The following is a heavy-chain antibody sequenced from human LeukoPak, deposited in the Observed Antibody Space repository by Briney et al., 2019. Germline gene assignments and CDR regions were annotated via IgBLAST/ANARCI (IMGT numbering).Heavy chain of an antibody. CDR2: IYYSGST. J-gene: IGHJ3*02. Sequence: SETLSLTFTVSGGSISSGGYYWSWIRQHPGKGLEWIGYIYYSGSTYYNPSLKSRVTISVDTSKNQFSLKLSSVTAADTAVYYCAREEQSYQSSIAAAGSAHAFDIWGQGTMVTVSS. CDR1: GGSISSGGYY. CDR3: AREEQSYQSSIAAAGSAHAFDI. D-gene: IGHD6-13*01. V-gene: IGHV4-31*03.